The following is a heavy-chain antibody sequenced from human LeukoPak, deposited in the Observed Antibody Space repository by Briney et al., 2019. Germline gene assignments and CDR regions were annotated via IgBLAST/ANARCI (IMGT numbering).Heavy chain of an antibody. J-gene: IGHJ5*02. CDR3: ARAYSSSWYWNWFDP. Sequence: MASETLSLTCTVSGYSISSGYYSAWIRQAPGMGLEWLGRIYNRGRTYYNPSLKSRVTISVDTSKNPFSLKMSSVTAADTAVYYCARAYSSSWYWNWFDPWGQGTLVTVSS. D-gene: IGHD6-13*01. CDR1: GYSISSGYY. V-gene: IGHV4-38-2*02. CDR2: IYNRGRT.